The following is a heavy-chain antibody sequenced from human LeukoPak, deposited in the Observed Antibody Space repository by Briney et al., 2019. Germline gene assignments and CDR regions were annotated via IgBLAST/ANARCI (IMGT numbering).Heavy chain of an antibody. CDR3: ARIPYDFWSGSPTGAFDI. CDR2: IYYSGST. Sequence: SETLSLTCTVSGGSISSYYWSWIRQPPGKGLEWIGYIYYSGSTNYNPSLTSRVTIPVDTSKNQFSLKLSSVTAADTAVYYCARIPYDFWSGSPTGAFDIWGQGTMVTVSS. J-gene: IGHJ3*02. V-gene: IGHV4-59*01. CDR1: GGSISSYY. D-gene: IGHD3-3*01.